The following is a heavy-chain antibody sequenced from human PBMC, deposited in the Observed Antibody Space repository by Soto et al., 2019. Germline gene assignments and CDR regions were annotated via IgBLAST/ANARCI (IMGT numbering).Heavy chain of an antibody. V-gene: IGHV1-18*04. Sequence: QVRLVQSGAEVKKPGASVKVSCKASGYTFTSYGISWVRQAPGQGLEWMGWISAYNGNTNYAQKLQGRVTMTTDTSTSTAYMELRSLRSDDTAVYYCARLWFGELLSRAATGNYYGMDVWGQGTTVTVSS. CDR1: GYTFTSYG. CDR2: ISAYNGNT. J-gene: IGHJ6*02. CDR3: ARLWFGELLSRAATGNYYGMDV. D-gene: IGHD3-10*01.